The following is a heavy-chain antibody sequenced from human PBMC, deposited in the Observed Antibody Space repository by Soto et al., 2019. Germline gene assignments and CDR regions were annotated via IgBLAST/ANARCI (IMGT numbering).Heavy chain of an antibody. J-gene: IGHJ4*02. CDR2: IYYSGST. V-gene: IGHV4-39*01. CDR1: GGSISSSSYY. Sequence: SETLSLTCTVSGGSISSSSYYWGWIRQPPGKGLEWIGSIYYSGSTYYNPSLKSRVTISVDTSKNQFSLKLSSVTAADTAVYYCARLATARNYYDSSDNFDYWGQGTLVTVSS. CDR3: ARLATARNYYDSSDNFDY. D-gene: IGHD3-22*01.